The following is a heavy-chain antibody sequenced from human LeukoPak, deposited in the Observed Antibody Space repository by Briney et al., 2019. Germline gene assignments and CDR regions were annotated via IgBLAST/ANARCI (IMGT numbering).Heavy chain of an antibody. V-gene: IGHV4-59*01. Sequence: SETLSLTCTVSGGSISSYYRSWIRQPPGKGLEWIGYIYYSGSTNYNPSLKSRVTISVDTSKNQFSLKLSSVTAADTAVYHCAGERDYYYDSSGHFDYWGQGTLVTVSS. CDR3: AGERDYYYDSSGHFDY. D-gene: IGHD3-22*01. CDR2: IYYSGST. CDR1: GGSISSYY. J-gene: IGHJ4*02.